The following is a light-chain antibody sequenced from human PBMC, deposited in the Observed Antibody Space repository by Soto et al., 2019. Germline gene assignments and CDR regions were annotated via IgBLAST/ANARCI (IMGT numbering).Light chain of an antibody. J-gene: IGLJ2*01. V-gene: IGLV2-14*01. Sequence: QSVLTQPASVSGSPGQSITLSCTGANSDVANYDYVSWYRQYPGLAPQVIISEVTNRPSVISDRFSGSKSANTAYLPISGLQAEDEADYYCCSHTISGAPVFGGGTKVTVL. CDR1: NSDVANYDY. CDR3: CSHTISGAPV. CDR2: EVT.